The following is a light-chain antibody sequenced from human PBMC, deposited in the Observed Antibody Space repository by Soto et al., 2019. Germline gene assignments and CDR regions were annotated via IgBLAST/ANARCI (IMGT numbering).Light chain of an antibody. V-gene: IGLV2-14*01. J-gene: IGLJ1*01. CDR1: SSDVGDYKY. CDR3: SSFISSSTIV. Sequence: QSVLTQPASVSGAPGQSITISCTGTSSDVGDYKYVSWYQQHPGRAPKALIYEVSNRPSNVSLRFSGSKSGTTAFLTISGLQADDEADYYCSSFISSSTIVFGSGTKLTVL. CDR2: EVS.